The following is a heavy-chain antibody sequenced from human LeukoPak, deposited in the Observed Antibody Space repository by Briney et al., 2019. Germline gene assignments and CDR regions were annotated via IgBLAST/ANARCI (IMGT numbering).Heavy chain of an antibody. CDR3: ARAGTVGSVDY. CDR2: INQDGSEK. D-gene: IGHD2-15*01. CDR1: GFTFSNYW. V-gene: IGHV3-7*01. J-gene: IGHJ4*02. Sequence: GGSLRLSCAGSGFTFSNYWMTWVRQAPGKGLEWAANINQDGSEKYYVDSVEGRLTISKDNAKNSLCLQMNSLRAEDTAVYYCARAGTVGSVDYWGQGTLVTVSS.